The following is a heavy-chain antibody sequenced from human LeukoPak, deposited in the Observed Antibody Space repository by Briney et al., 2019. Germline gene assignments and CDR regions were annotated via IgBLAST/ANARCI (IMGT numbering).Heavy chain of an antibody. D-gene: IGHD3-10*01. CDR2: INPNSGGT. CDR1: GYTFTGYY. J-gene: IGHJ3*02. V-gene: IGHV1-2*02. CDR3: AREFAPMVGNAFNI. Sequence: ASVKVSCKASGYTFTGYYMHWVRQAPGQGLEWMGWINPNSGGTNYAQKFQGRVTMTRDTSISTAYMELSRLRSDDTAVYYCAREFAPMVGNAFNIWGQGTVVTVSS.